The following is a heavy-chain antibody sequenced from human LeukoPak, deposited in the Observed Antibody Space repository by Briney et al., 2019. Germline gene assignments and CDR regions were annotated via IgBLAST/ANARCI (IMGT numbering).Heavy chain of an antibody. Sequence: SVKVSCKASGGTFSSYAISWVRQAPGQGLEWMGGIIPIFGTANYAQKFQGRVTMTRDTSTSTVYMELSSLRSEDTAVYYCAGSGYSGYEPFDYWGQGTLVTVSS. CDR1: GGTFSSYA. CDR2: IIPIFGTA. CDR3: AGSGYSGYEPFDY. J-gene: IGHJ4*02. D-gene: IGHD5-12*01. V-gene: IGHV1-69*05.